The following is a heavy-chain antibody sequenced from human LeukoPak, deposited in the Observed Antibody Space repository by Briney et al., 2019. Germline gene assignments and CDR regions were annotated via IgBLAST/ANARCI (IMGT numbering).Heavy chain of an antibody. V-gene: IGHV1-8*01. CDR3: ARGGCSNKHPWFDP. CDR1: GYTFTSYD. J-gene: IGHJ5*02. CDR2: MNPNSGNT. Sequence: GASVKVSCKASGYTFTSYDINWVRQATGQGLEWMGWMNPNSGNTGYAQKFQGRVTMTRNTSISTAYMELSSLRSEDTAVYYSARGGCSNKHPWFDPWGQGTLVTVSS. D-gene: IGHD6-13*01.